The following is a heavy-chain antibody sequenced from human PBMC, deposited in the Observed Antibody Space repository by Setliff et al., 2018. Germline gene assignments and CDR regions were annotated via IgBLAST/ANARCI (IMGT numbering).Heavy chain of an antibody. CDR2: SRNKGNSYST. Sequence: PGGSLRLSCAASGFTFDDYGMSWVRQAPGKGLEWVGRSRNKGNSYSTEYAASVKGRFTISRDDSKNSLYLQMNSLKTEDTAVYYCATLSKDLNYWGQGTLVTVSS. D-gene: IGHD3-3*01. V-gene: IGHV3-72*01. CDR1: GFTFDDYG. CDR3: ATLSKDLNY. J-gene: IGHJ4*02.